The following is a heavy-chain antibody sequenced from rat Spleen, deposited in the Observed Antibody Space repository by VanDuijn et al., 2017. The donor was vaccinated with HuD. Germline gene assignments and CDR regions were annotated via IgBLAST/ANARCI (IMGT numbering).Heavy chain of an antibody. J-gene: IGHJ2*01. CDR1: GLSLTSQH. Sequence: QVQLKESGPGLMQPSQTLSLTCTVSGLSLTSQHVHWVRQSPGKGPEWMGRMWFDGDTAYNSALKSRLNISRDTSKNQVFLKMNSLQTDDTGTYYCTRDPRTVVSYFDYWGQGAMVTVSS. CDR3: TRDPRTVVSYFDY. CDR2: MWFDGDT. V-gene: IGHV2-63*01. D-gene: IGHD1-1*01.